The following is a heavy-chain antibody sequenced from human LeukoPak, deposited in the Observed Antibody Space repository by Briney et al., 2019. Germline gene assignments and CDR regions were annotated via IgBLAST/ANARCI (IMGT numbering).Heavy chain of an antibody. CDR2: IYYRGST. V-gene: IGHV4-59*01. CDR3: ARSPSGYQYYYYYAMDV. CDR1: GGSISSYY. D-gene: IGHD6-25*01. Sequence: KSSETLSLTCTVSGGSISSYYWSWIRQPPGKGLEWIGYIYYRGSTNYNPSLKSRVTVSVDTSKNQFSLKLSSVTAADTAVYYCARSPSGYQYYYYYAMDVWGQGTTVTVSS. J-gene: IGHJ6*02.